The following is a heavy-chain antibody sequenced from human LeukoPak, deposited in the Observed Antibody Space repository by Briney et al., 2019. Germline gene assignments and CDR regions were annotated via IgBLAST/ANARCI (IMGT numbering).Heavy chain of an antibody. D-gene: IGHD1-26*01. J-gene: IGHJ4*02. CDR2: LYPDGSAT. V-gene: IGHV5-51*01. CDR3: VRQGLQSGTYPAY. CDR1: GYTFNNYW. Sequence: GESLKISCKASGYTFNNYWIGWVREMPGRGLEWMGMLYPDGSATTYHPSFEGRVTISADKSVTTAYLEWNSLKASDTALYYCVRQGLQSGTYPAYWGPGTLVTVSS.